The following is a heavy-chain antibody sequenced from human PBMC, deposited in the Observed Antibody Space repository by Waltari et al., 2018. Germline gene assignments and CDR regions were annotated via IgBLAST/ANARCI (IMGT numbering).Heavy chain of an antibody. CDR1: GFTFSSYW. CDR2: IKQEGSEK. V-gene: IGHV3-7*01. Sequence: EVQLVESGGGLVQPGGSLRLSCAASGFTFSSYWMSWVRQAPGKGLEWVAIKQEGSEKYFVDSVKGLFTSSRDNAKNSLYLQMNSLRAEDTAVYYCARNLLDYDILTGYYYYYGMDVWGQGTTVTVSS. D-gene: IGHD3-9*01. J-gene: IGHJ6*02. CDR3: ARNLLDYDILTGYYYYYGMDV.